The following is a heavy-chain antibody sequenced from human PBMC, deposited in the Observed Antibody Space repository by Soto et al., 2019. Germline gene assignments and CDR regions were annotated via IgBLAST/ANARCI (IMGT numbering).Heavy chain of an antibody. V-gene: IGHV1-46*01. CDR3: ARDLKHSSGYYYADAFDL. J-gene: IGHJ3*01. CDR1: GYTFTSYY. Sequence: ASVKVSCKASGYTFTSYYMHWVRQAPGQGLEWMGIINPSGGSTSYAQKFQGRVTMTRDTSTSTVYMELSSLRSEDTDVYYCARDLKHSSGYYYADAFDLWGQGPLVTVS. CDR2: INPSGGST. D-gene: IGHD3-22*01.